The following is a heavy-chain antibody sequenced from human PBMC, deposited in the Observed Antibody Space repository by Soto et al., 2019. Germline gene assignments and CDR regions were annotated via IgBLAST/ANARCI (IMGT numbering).Heavy chain of an antibody. CDR3: AVTRYQWLRKEPRDAFDI. Sequence: ASVKVSCKASGFTFTSSAVQWVRQARGQRLEWIGWIVVGSGNTNYAQKFQERVAITRDMSTSTAYMELSSLRSEDTAVYYCAVTRYQWLRKEPRDAFDIWGQGTMVTVSS. CDR1: GFTFTSSA. V-gene: IGHV1-58*01. D-gene: IGHD5-12*01. CDR2: IVVGSGNT. J-gene: IGHJ3*02.